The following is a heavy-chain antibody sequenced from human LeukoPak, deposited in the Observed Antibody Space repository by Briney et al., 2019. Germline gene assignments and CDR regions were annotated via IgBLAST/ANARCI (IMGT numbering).Heavy chain of an antibody. Sequence: SETLSLTCTVSGGSISGYYWSWIRQPAGKGLEWIGRIYTSGSTNYNPSLKSRVTMSVDTSKNQFSLKLSSLTAADTAVYYCARDHGDTGYYYMDVWGKGTTVTVPS. V-gene: IGHV4-4*07. CDR3: ARDHGDTGYYYMDV. D-gene: IGHD5-18*01. J-gene: IGHJ6*03. CDR1: GGSISGYY. CDR2: IYTSGST.